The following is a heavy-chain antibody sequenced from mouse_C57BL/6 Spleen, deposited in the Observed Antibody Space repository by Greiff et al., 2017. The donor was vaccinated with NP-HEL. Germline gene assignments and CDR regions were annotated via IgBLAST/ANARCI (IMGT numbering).Heavy chain of an antibody. CDR1: GFSFTSYG. J-gene: IGHJ4*01. D-gene: IGHD1-1*01. Sequence: VQLQESGPGLVQPSQSLSITCTVSGFSFTSYGVHWVRQSPGKGLEWLGVIWRGGSTDYNAAFMSRLSITKDNSKSQVFFKMNSLQADDTAIYYCAIYYYGSSGYAMDYWGQGTSVTVSS. V-gene: IGHV2-5*01. CDR2: IWRGGST. CDR3: AIYYYGSSGYAMDY.